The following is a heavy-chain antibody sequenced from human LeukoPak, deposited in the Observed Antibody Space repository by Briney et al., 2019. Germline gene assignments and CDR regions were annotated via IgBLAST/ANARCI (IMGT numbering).Heavy chain of an antibody. CDR2: IWYDGSKQ. V-gene: IGHV3-33*01. J-gene: IGHJ4*02. Sequence: GRSLRLSCAASGFTFSAHGMPWVRQAPGKGLEWVAVIWYDGSKQEYAESVKGRFTISRDDSKNTLYLQMNSLRAEDTAVYYCAREASGYYRDFWGQGTLVTVSS. CDR1: GFTFSAHG. D-gene: IGHD3-3*01. CDR3: AREASGYYRDF.